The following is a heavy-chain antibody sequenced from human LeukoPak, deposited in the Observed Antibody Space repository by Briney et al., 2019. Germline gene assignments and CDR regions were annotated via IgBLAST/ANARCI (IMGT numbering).Heavy chain of an antibody. CDR3: ASGRHDFLH. CDR1: GFDFSTYW. D-gene: IGHD3/OR15-3a*01. Sequence: GGSLRLSCAASGFDFSTYWMTWVRQAPGKGLEWLANINLDGSEQHYVDSSLKGRFTISRDNAKNFLYLQMTSLRVEDTAVYYCASGRHDFLHWGQGTLVTVSS. V-gene: IGHV3-7*01. J-gene: IGHJ4*02. CDR2: INLDGSEQ.